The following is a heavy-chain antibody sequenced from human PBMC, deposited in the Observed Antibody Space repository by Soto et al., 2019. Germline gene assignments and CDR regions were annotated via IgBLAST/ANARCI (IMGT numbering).Heavy chain of an antibody. CDR2: IYWDDDE. V-gene: IGHV2-5*02. Sequence: QITLKESGPTLVKPTQTLTLTCTFSGFALSSSGVGVGWIRQPPGKAPEWLALIYWDDDERYNPSLRSRLTIPKDASKSQVVLTMTNMDPVDTATYYCAHRIVGSPFDYWGQGTLVTVSS. D-gene: IGHD1-26*01. J-gene: IGHJ4*02. CDR1: GFALSSSGVG. CDR3: AHRIVGSPFDY.